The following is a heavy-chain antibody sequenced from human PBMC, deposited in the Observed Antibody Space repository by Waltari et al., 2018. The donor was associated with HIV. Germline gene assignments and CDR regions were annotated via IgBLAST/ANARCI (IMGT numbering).Heavy chain of an antibody. Sequence: QVQLQESGPGLVKPSETLSLPCAVSGYSISSGYFWGWTRQPPGKGLEWIGSVYHSGSTYYNPSLKSRVTISVDTSKNHFSLRLSSVTAADTAVYYCARMYDNTGYYFLDYWGQGTLVTVSS. CDR3: ARMYDNTGYYFLDY. V-gene: IGHV4-38-2*01. CDR2: VYHSGST. D-gene: IGHD3-22*01. CDR1: GYSISSGYF. J-gene: IGHJ4*02.